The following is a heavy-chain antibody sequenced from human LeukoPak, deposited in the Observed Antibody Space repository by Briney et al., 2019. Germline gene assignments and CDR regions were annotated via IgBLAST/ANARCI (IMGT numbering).Heavy chain of an antibody. CDR3: AKKIDSGSYPLDY. V-gene: IGHV3-30*04. D-gene: IGHD3-10*01. CDR2: VSFDGRNK. CDR1: GFTFSSYA. Sequence: PGGSLRLSCTASGFTFSSYAMHWVRQAPGKGLEWVSVVSFDGRNKYYADSVKGRFTISRDNSENTLYLQMTSLRAEDTGVYYCAKKIDSGSYPLDYWGQGTLVTISS. J-gene: IGHJ4*02.